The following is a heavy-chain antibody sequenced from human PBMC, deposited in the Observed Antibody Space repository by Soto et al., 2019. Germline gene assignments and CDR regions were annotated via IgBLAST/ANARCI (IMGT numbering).Heavy chain of an antibody. CDR3: VKEGKMGVEGFDF. CDR1: VFTFSDHA. D-gene: IGHD2-8*01. Sequence: VGSLRLSCATSVFTFSDHAMHWVRHAPGEGLEWVSGIRGDLVTTPYADSVKGRFTISRDNSKNTLYLQMNSLRAEDTAIYYCVKEGKMGVEGFDFWGQGTLVTV. CDR2: IRGDLVTT. J-gene: IGHJ4*02. V-gene: IGHV3-23*01.